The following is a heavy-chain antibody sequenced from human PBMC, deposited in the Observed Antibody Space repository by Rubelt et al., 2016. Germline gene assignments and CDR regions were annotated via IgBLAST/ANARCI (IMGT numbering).Heavy chain of an antibody. Sequence: GQGLEWMGWMNPNSGNTGYAQKFQGRVTMTRNTSISTAYTELSSLRSEDTAVYYCARGDVAGPDYWGQGTLVTVSS. J-gene: IGHJ4*02. CDR3: ARGDVAGPDY. D-gene: IGHD6-19*01. V-gene: IGHV1-8*01. CDR2: MNPNSGNT.